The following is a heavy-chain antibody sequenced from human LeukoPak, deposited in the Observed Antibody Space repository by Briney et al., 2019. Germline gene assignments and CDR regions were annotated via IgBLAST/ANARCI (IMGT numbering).Heavy chain of an antibody. CDR3: AGGVSSPRGCF. CDR1: GFTFRSYS. J-gene: IGHJ4*02. D-gene: IGHD6-13*01. CDR2: ISSSGSTI. V-gene: IGHV3-48*01. Sequence: GGSLRLSCVASGFTFRSYSMNWVRQAPGKGLEWVSYISSSGSTIYYADAVKGRFTISRDNAKNSLYLQMNSLRGEDTAVYYCAGGVSSPRGCFWGQGILVTVSS.